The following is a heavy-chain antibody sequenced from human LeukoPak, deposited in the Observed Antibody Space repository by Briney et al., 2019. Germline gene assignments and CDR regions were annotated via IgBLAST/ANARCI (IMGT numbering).Heavy chain of an antibody. J-gene: IGHJ4*02. D-gene: IGHD5-18*01. Sequence: PSETLSLTCTVSGGSISSGSYYWSWIRQPAGKGLEWIGRIYTSGSTNYNPSLKSRVTMSVDTSKNQFSLKLSSVTAADTAVYYCARGSAAEYSLDYWGQGTLVTVSS. CDR1: GGSISSGSYY. CDR2: IYTSGST. V-gene: IGHV4-61*02. CDR3: ARGSAAEYSLDY.